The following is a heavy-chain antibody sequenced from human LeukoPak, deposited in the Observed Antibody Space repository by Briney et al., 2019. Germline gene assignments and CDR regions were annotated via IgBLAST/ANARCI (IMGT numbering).Heavy chain of an antibody. Sequence: SETLSLTCAVYGGSFSGYYWSWIRQPPGKGLEWIGEINHSGSTNYNPSLKSRVTISVDTSKNQFSLKLSSVTAAVTAVYYCARDKVYGSGSYYKPHYFDYWGQGTLVTVSS. CDR1: GGSFSGYY. V-gene: IGHV4-34*01. CDR2: INHSGST. D-gene: IGHD3-10*01. J-gene: IGHJ4*02. CDR3: ARDKVYGSGSYYKPHYFDY.